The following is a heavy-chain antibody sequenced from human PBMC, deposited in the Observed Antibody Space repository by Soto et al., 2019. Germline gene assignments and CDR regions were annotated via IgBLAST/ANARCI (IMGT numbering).Heavy chain of an antibody. J-gene: IGHJ6*03. CDR2: TNPNSGNT. CDR1: GYTFTSYD. CDR3: ARVGQLWFGYYYYYMDV. Sequence: ASVKVSCKASGYTFTSYDINWVRQSTGQGLEWMGWTNPNSGNTGYAQKFQGRVTMTRNTSISTAYMELSSLRSEDTAVYYCARVGQLWFGYYYYYMDVWGKGTTVTVSS. D-gene: IGHD5-18*01. V-gene: IGHV1-8*01.